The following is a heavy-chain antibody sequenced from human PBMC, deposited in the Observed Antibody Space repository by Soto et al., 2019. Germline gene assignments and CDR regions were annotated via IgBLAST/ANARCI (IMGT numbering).Heavy chain of an antibody. V-gene: IGHV3-74*01. J-gene: IGHJ4*02. CDR2: MNSDGSLI. CDR3: ATAEVDY. Sequence: PGGSLRLSCAVAGYTFASHWMHWVRQAPGKGLEWVSRMNSDGSLINYADSVKGRFTVSRDNARNTLYLQMNSLRVEDTAVYYCATAEVDYWGPGTLVTVSS. CDR1: GYTFASHW.